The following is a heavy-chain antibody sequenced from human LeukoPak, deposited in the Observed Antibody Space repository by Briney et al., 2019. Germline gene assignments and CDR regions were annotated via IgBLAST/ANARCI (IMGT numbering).Heavy chain of an antibody. Sequence: SETLSLTCAVSGYSISSGYYWGWIRQPPEKGLEWIGSIYHSGSTYYNPSLKSRDTISVATSKNQFSPKLTSVTAADTAVYYCARRRADAFDIWGQGTMVTVSS. J-gene: IGHJ3*02. V-gene: IGHV4-38-2*01. CDR2: IYHSGST. CDR1: GYSISSGYY. D-gene: IGHD3-10*01. CDR3: ARRRADAFDI.